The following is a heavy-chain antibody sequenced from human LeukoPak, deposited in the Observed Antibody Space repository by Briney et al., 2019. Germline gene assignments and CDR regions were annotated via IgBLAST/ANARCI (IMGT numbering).Heavy chain of an antibody. CDR1: GFTFSSYA. CDR2: ISGSGGST. D-gene: IGHD2-2*01. J-gene: IGHJ4*02. V-gene: IGHV3-23*01. Sequence: GGSLRLSCAASGFTFSSYAMSWVRQAPGKGLEWVSAISGSGGSTYYADSVKGRFTISRDNSKNTLHLQMNSLRAEDTAVYYCAKMPQYCNSTSCYVGSFDYWGQGTLVTVSS. CDR3: AKMPQYCNSTSCYVGSFDY.